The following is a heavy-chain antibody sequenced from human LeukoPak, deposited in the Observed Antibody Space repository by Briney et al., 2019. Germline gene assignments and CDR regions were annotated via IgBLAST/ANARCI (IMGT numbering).Heavy chain of an antibody. Sequence: GGSLRLSCAASGLTFSNVWMSWVRQAPGKGLEWVGRIKSKSDGGTTDYAAPVKGRFTISRDNAKNTVYLQMNSLRVEDTAVYYCARGGGSSGWYGVDYWGQGTLVTVSS. CDR1: GLTFSNVW. J-gene: IGHJ4*02. CDR3: ARGGGSSGWYGVDY. D-gene: IGHD6-19*01. V-gene: IGHV3-15*05. CDR2: IKSKSDGGTT.